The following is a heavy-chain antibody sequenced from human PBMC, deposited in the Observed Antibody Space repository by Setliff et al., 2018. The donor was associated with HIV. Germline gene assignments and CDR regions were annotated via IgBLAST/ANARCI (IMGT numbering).Heavy chain of an antibody. CDR2: IYQSGSI. CDR1: GGSISSNW. J-gene: IGHJ5*02. CDR3: ARPRRVRSRAWYWFDI. Sequence: PSETLSLTCAVSGGSISSNWWSWIRQPPGQGPQWIGSIYQSGSIYYNPSLQSRVTISVDSSKNQFSLNLFSVTAADTAVYYCARPRRVRSRAWYWFDIWGQGTLVTVSS. V-gene: IGHV4-38-2*01. D-gene: IGHD6-19*01.